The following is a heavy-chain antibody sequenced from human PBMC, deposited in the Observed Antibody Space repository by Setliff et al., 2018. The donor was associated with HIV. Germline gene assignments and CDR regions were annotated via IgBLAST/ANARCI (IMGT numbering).Heavy chain of an antibody. CDR3: ARDRGGDGYMDS. D-gene: IGHD2-21*01. V-gene: IGHV4-39*07. CDR2: IHYSGIT. Sequence: PSETRSLTCTVSGGSISSNDYYWDWIRQPPGKGLEWIGSIHYSGITYCNPSLKSRVTISVDTSMNQFSLRLSSVTAADTALYYCARDRGGDGYMDSWGQGTL. J-gene: IGHJ4*02. CDR1: GGSISSNDYY.